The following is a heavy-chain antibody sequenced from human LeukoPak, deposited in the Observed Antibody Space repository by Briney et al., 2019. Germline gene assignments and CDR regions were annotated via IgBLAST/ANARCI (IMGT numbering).Heavy chain of an antibody. J-gene: IGHJ4*02. CDR1: GGSISSYY. Sequence: SETLSLTCTVSGGSISSYYWSWIRQPPGKGLEWIGYIYYSGSTNYNPSLKSRVTISVDTSKNQLSLKLSSVTAADTAVYYCARADSSGSQFDYWGQGTLVNVSS. D-gene: IGHD3-22*01. CDR3: ARADSSGSQFDY. CDR2: IYYSGST. V-gene: IGHV4-59*08.